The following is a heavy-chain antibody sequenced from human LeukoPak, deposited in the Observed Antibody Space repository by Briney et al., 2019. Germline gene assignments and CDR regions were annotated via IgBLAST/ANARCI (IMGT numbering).Heavy chain of an antibody. CDR3: TRKQWLAPFDY. J-gene: IGHJ4*02. V-gene: IGHV4-39*01. D-gene: IGHD6-19*01. Sequence: SETLSLTRTVSGGSISSSTYYWDWIRQPPGKGLEWIGSLYYTGTTYYNPSLKGRVTISVDTSKNQFSLKLSSVTAADTAVYYCTRKQWLAPFDYWGQGTLVTVSS. CDR1: GGSISSSTYY. CDR2: LYYTGTT.